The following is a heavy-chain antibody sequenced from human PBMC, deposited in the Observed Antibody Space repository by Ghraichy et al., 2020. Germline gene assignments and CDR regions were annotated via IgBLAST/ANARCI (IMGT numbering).Heavy chain of an antibody. J-gene: IGHJ4*02. CDR1: GFTFSSYA. D-gene: IGHD3-16*02. CDR3: ARDGPASGYYVWGSYRYIGY. V-gene: IGHV3-30-3*01. Sequence: GGSLRLSCAASGFTFSSYAMHWVRQAPGKGLEWVAVISYDGSNKYYADSVKGRFTISRDNSKNTLYLQMNSLRAEDTAVYYCARDGPASGYYVWGSYRYIGYWGQGTLVTVSS. CDR2: ISYDGSNK.